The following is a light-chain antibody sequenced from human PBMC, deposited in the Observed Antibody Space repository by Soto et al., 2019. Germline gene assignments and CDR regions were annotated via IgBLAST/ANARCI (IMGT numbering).Light chain of an antibody. CDR1: SSDVGVYNS. J-gene: IGLJ2*01. CDR3: CSYANTYTLGV. Sequence: QSALTQPRSVSGSPGQSVTISCTGTSSDVGVYNSVSWYQQHPGKAPKLMIYGVSERPSGVPDRFSVSKSGNTASLTISGLQAEDEADYYCCSYANTYTLGVFGGGTKVTVL. V-gene: IGLV2-11*01. CDR2: GVS.